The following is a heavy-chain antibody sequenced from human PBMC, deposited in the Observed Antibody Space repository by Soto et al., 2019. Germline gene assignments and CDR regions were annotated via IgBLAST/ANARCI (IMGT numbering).Heavy chain of an antibody. D-gene: IGHD2-15*01. CDR3: ERGRRDRPLYYYYYGMDV. CDR2: INHSGST. Sequence: QVQLQQWGAGLLKPSETLSLTCAVYGGSFSGYYWSWIRQPPGKGLEWIGEINHSGSTNYNPSLKSRVTISVDTSKTQFSLKLSSVTAADTAVYSCERGRRDRPLYYYYYGMDVWGQGTTVTVSS. J-gene: IGHJ6*02. CDR1: GGSFSGYY. V-gene: IGHV4-34*01.